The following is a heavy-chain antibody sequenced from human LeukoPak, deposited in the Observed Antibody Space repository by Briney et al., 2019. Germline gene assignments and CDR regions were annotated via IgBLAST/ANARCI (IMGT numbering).Heavy chain of an antibody. CDR1: GYSFTSYW. CDR3: AKFPDAFDI. CDR2: IYPGDSDT. V-gene: IGHV5-51*01. J-gene: IGHJ3*02. Sequence: GESLQISCKSSGYSFTSYWIDWVRQMRGKGLEWMGIIYPGDSDTRYSPSFQGQVTVSADKSISTAYLQWSSLKASDTAMYYCAKFPDAFDIWGQGTMVSVSS.